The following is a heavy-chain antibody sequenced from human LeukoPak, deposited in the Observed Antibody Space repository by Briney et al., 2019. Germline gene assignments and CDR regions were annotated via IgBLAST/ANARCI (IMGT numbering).Heavy chain of an antibody. CDR1: RFTFSDCA. Sequence: PGGSLRLSCATSRFTFSDCAMSWVRQAPGKGLEWVSGISGGGGKTSYSDSVQGRFTISRDNSKNTLYLQMSSLRVEDTAVYYCAMGAIVATIDYWGQGTLVTVSS. J-gene: IGHJ4*02. D-gene: IGHD5-12*01. CDR3: AMGAIVATIDY. V-gene: IGHV3-23*01. CDR2: ISGGGGKT.